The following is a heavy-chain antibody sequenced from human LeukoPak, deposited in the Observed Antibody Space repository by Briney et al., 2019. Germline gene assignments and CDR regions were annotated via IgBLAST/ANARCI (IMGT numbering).Heavy chain of an antibody. J-gene: IGHJ4*02. CDR3: ARRLLYGSGSSPFDY. D-gene: IGHD3-10*01. CDR1: GFSLSTSGMC. V-gene: IGHV2-70*11. Sequence: SGPALVKPTQTLTLTCTFSGFSLSTSGMCVSWIRQPPGKALEWLARIDWDDDKYYSTSLKTRLTISKDTSKNQVVLTMTNMDPVDTATYYCARRLLYGSGSSPFDYWGQGTLVTVSS. CDR2: IDWDDDK.